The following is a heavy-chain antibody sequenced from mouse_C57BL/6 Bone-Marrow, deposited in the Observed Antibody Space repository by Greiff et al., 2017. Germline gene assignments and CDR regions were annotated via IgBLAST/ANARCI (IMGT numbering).Heavy chain of an antibody. V-gene: IGHV1-52*01. CDR3: ASEGCGYYDALAY. D-gene: IGHD2-3*01. CDR2: IYPCDSDT. CDR1: GYTFTSYW. J-gene: IGHJ3*01. Sequence: QVQLQQSGAELVKPGSSVKLSCKASGYTFTSYWMHWVKQRPIKGLEWIGNIYPCDSDTHYNEKFKDKATLTADKSSSTAYMQLSSLTSEDSAVYCYASEGCGYYDALAYWGQGTLVTVSA.